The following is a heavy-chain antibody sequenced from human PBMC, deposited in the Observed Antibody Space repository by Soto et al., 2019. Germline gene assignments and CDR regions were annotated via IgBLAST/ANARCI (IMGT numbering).Heavy chain of an antibody. CDR3: ARDRYSSSLFDF. CDR1: VYTFSSYD. CDR2: MNPNSGNT. D-gene: IGHD6-13*01. Sequence: ASVKVSCEASVYTFSSYDIDWVRQATCQGLEWMGWMNPNSGNTGYAQKFQGRVTMTRNTSISTAYMALNSLRAEDTAVYYCARDRYSSSLFDFWGQGTMVTVSS. V-gene: IGHV1-8*01. J-gene: IGHJ3*01.